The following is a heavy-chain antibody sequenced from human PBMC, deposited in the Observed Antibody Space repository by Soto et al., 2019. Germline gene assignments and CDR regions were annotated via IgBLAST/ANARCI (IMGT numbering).Heavy chain of an antibody. V-gene: IGHV4-39*01. CDR3: ARHDDWFDS. CDR2: VYYSGAT. J-gene: IGHJ5*01. CDR1: GDSMTSPPYY. Sequence: PSETLSLTCNVSGDSMTSPPYYWGWIRQPPGKGLEWIGTVYYSGATYYNPSLRGRLTVSADTSKNYFSLRLTSVTAADTAVYYCARHDDWFDSWGQGTLVTVSS.